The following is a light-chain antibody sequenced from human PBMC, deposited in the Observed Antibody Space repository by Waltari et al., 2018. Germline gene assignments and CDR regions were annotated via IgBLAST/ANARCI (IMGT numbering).Light chain of an antibody. V-gene: IGKV2D-29*02. CDR1: QGLLHSDGNTY. CDR3: RQSTEDRT. J-gene: IGKJ1*01. CDR2: KVT. Sequence: EIVMTQTPLSLPVTPGEPASISCRSSQGLLHSDGNTYLHWYLQKPGQSPRLLIYKVTNRESGVPDRFSGSGSGTDFTLKISRVEPEDVGVYYCRQSTEDRTFGQGTKVEIK.